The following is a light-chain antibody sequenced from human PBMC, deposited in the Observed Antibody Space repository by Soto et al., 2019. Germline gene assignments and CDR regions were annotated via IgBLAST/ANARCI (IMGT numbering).Light chain of an antibody. Sequence: DIQMTQSPSSLSASVGDRVTTTCRASQSISSYLNWYQQKPGKAPKLLIYAASSLQSGVPSRFSGSGSGTDFTLTISRLEPEDFAVYYCQQRSNWITFGQGTRLEIK. J-gene: IGKJ5*01. V-gene: IGKV1-39*01. CDR2: AAS. CDR1: QSISSY. CDR3: QQRSNWIT.